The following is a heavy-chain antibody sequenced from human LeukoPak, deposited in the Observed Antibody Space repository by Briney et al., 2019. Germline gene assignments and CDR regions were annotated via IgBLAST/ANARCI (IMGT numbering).Heavy chain of an antibody. V-gene: IGHV4-39*01. CDR2: IYYSGST. Sequence: SETLSLTCTVSGGSISSSSYYWGWIRQPPGKGLEWIGSIYYSGSTYYNPSLKSRVTISVGTSKNQFPLKLSSVTAADTAVYYCARQVATMEAFDIWGQGTMVTVSS. D-gene: IGHD5-12*01. CDR3: ARQVATMEAFDI. J-gene: IGHJ3*02. CDR1: GGSISSSSYY.